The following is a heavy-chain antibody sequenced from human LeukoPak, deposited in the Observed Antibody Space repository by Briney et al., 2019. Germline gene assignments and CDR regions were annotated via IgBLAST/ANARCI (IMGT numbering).Heavy chain of an antibody. CDR3: VGGHAYTWGNPDY. J-gene: IGHJ4*02. V-gene: IGHV4-34*01. D-gene: IGHD3-16*01. CDR1: GVSLSDYW. Sequence: SETLSLTCAVSGVSLSDYWWSWIRQSPGKGLEWIGEIFHSGYTNYNPSLKSRVTISVDTSKSQFSLNLRSVTAADTAVYYCVGGHAYTWGNPDYWGQGTHVTVAS. CDR2: IFHSGYT.